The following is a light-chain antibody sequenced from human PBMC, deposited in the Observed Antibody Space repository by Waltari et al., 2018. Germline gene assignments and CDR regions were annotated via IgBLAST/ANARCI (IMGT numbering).Light chain of an antibody. CDR2: AAS. V-gene: IGKV1-39*01. J-gene: IGKJ1*01. Sequence: EIQMTQSPSSLSASVGDRVTITCRASQSIGTYLNWYQHKPGRAPELLIYAASTLQGGVPSRFSGSGSETHFTLAISSLQREDFATYYCQQSYTTPRTFGQGTKVEIK. CDR1: QSIGTY. CDR3: QQSYTTPRT.